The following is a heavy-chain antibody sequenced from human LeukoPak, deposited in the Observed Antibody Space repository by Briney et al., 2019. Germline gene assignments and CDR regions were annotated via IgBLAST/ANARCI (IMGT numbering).Heavy chain of an antibody. J-gene: IGHJ5*02. V-gene: IGHV4-4*07. Sequence: SETLSLTCTVSCGSFSSYYWSWIRQPAGKGLEWIGRIYTNGSTNYNPSLKSRVTMSVDTSKNQFSLRLTSVTAADTALYYCARGRYDPNWFDPWGQGTVVTVSS. CDR1: CGSFSSYY. D-gene: IGHD5-12*01. CDR2: IYTNGST. CDR3: ARGRYDPNWFDP.